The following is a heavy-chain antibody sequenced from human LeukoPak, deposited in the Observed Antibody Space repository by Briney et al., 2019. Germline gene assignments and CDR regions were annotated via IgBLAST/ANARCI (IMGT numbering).Heavy chain of an antibody. CDR3: ARGTLAGYFLGF. CDR1: GFAFSTYT. J-gene: IGHJ4*02. V-gene: IGHV3-21*04. D-gene: IGHD3-9*01. Sequence: GGSLRLSCAASGFAFSTYTMNWVRQAPGKGLEWVSSISSSDTYIYYADSVKGRFTISRDNAKNSLYLQMNGLRAEDTAVYYCARGTLAGYFLGFWGQGTLVTVSS. CDR2: ISSSDTYI.